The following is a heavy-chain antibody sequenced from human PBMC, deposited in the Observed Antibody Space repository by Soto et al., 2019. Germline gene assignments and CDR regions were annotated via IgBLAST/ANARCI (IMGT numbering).Heavy chain of an antibody. Sequence: SETLSLTCSVSGYSVTSSDYCWAWIRQPPGKGLEWIGSMFYSGLTYYNPSLKSRVTLSVDTSKNQFSVRLNSVTAADTAVYYCAPLSVSLSGPYGIHVWGQGTTVTVSS. CDR1: GYSVTSSDYC. V-gene: IGHV4-39*01. J-gene: IGHJ6*02. CDR3: APLSVSLSGPYGIHV. CDR2: MFYSGLT. D-gene: IGHD2-15*01.